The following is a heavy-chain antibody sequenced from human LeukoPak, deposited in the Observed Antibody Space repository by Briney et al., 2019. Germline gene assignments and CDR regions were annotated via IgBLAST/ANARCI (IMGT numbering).Heavy chain of an antibody. V-gene: IGHV4-59*01. CDR1: GDSIRSYY. Sequence: SETLSLTCTVSGDSIRSYYWNWIRQPPGKGLEWIGYIYYTGSTNYNPSLKSRVTISVDTSKNQFSLKLSSVTAADTAVYYCASLFYYGSYYFDYWGQGTLVTVSS. J-gene: IGHJ4*02. CDR2: IYYTGST. D-gene: IGHD3-10*01. CDR3: ASLFYYGSYYFDY.